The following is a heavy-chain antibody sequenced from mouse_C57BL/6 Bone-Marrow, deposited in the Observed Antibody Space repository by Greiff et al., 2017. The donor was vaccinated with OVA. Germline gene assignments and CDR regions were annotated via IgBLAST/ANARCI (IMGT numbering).Heavy chain of an antibody. CDR1: GYTFTSYW. CDR2: LYPGSGST. V-gene: IGHV1-55*01. Sequence: VQLQQPGAELVKPGASVKMSCKASGYTFTSYWITWVKQRPGQGLEWIGDLYPGSGSTNYNEKFKSKATLPVDTSSSTAYMQLSSLTSEDSAVYYCARPYGYDNYYAMDYWGQGTSVTVSS. CDR3: ARPYGYDNYYAMDY. D-gene: IGHD2-2*01. J-gene: IGHJ4*01.